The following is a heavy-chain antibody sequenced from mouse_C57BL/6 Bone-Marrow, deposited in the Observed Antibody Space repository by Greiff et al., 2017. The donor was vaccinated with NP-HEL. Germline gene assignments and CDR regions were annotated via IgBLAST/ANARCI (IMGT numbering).Heavy chain of an antibody. D-gene: IGHD1-1*01. Sequence: VQLQQSGAELVKPGASVKLSCKASGYTFTSYWMHWVKQRPGQGLEWIGMIHPNSGSTNYNEKFKSKATLTVDKSSSTAYMQLSSLTSEDSAVYYCTRNPYYYGSSYAMDYWGQGTSVTVSS. J-gene: IGHJ4*01. V-gene: IGHV1-64*01. CDR2: IHPNSGST. CDR3: TRNPYYYGSSYAMDY. CDR1: GYTFTSYW.